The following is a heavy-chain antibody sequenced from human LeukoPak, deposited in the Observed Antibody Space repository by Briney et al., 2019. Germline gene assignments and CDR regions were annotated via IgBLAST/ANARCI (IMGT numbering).Heavy chain of an antibody. Sequence: GESLKISCQASGYTFSDLWIGWVRQMPGQGLEWMGSVYPADSDTRYSPSFQGQVTISADKSISTAYLQWSSLKASDTAMYYCAKSSSWSQRGGSFDYWGQGTLVTVSS. CDR2: VYPADSDT. J-gene: IGHJ4*02. CDR1: GYTFSDLW. D-gene: IGHD6-13*01. CDR3: AKSSSWSQRGGSFDY. V-gene: IGHV5-51*01.